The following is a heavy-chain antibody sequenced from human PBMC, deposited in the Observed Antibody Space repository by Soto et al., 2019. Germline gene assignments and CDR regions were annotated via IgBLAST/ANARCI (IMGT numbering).Heavy chain of an antibody. CDR3: ASLGYYDNPTDY. J-gene: IGHJ4*02. CDR2: INSDGSST. D-gene: IGHD3-22*01. CDR1: GFTFSSYW. V-gene: IGHV3-74*01. Sequence: QPGGSLRLSCAASGFTFSSYWMHWVRQAPGKGLVWVSRINSDGSSTSYADSVKGRFTISRDNAKNTLYLQMNSLRAEDTAVYYCASLGYYDNPTDYWGQGTLVTVSS.